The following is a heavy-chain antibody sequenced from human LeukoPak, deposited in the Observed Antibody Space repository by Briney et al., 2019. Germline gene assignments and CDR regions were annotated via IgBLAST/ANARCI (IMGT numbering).Heavy chain of an antibody. J-gene: IGHJ4*02. Sequence: GGSLRLSCAASGFTFSSYAMSWVRQAPGKGLEWVSAISGSGGSTYYADSVKGRLTIPRDNSKNTLYLQMNSLRAEDTPVYYCANDREAGYWGQGTLVTVSS. D-gene: IGHD6-19*01. CDR1: GFTFSSYA. CDR2: ISGSGGST. V-gene: IGHV3-23*01. CDR3: ANDREAGY.